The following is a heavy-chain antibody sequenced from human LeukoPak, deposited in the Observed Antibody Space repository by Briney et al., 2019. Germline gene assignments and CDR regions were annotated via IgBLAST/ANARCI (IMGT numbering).Heavy chain of an antibody. J-gene: IGHJ4*02. CDR3: ARAESGYDSANFDY. CDR2: MNPNSGNT. D-gene: IGHD5-12*01. V-gene: IGHV1-8*01. Sequence: GASVKVSCKASGYTFTSYDINWVRQAPGQGLEWMGWMNPNSGNTGYAQKFQGRVTMTRNTSISTAYMELSSLRSEDTAVYYCARAESGYDSANFDYWGQGTLVTVSS. CDR1: GYTFTSYD.